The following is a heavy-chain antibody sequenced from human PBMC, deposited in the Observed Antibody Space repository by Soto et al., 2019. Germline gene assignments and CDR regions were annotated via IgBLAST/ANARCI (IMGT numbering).Heavy chain of an antibody. D-gene: IGHD2-2*01. V-gene: IGHV4-59*01. CDR2: IYYSGST. CDR1: GGSISSYY. Sequence: PSETLSLTCTVSGGSISSYYWSWIRQPPGKGLEWIGYIYYSGSTNYNPSLKSRVTISVDTSKNQFSLKLSSVTAADTAVHYCARERVVVPAAMGNWFDPWGQGTLVTVSS. CDR3: ARERVVVPAAMGNWFDP. J-gene: IGHJ5*02.